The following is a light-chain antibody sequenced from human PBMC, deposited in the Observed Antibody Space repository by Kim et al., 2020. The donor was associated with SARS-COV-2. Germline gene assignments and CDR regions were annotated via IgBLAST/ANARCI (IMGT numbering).Light chain of an antibody. CDR1: QGISNC. Sequence: DIQMTQSPSTLSASVGDRVTITCRASQGISNCLAWFQQKPGKAPKLLIYEASSLQGGVPSRFSGSGSGTEFTLTINTLQPDDFATYSCQQYNSHPYTFGQGTKLEI. J-gene: IGKJ2*01. CDR2: EAS. CDR3: QQYNSHPYT. V-gene: IGKV1-16*01.